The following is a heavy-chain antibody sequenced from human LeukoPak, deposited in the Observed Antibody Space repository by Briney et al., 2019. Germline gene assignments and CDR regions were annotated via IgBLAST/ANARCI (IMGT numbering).Heavy chain of an antibody. CDR1: GGSISSYY. CDR2: IYYSGST. D-gene: IGHD7-27*01. CDR3: ARDTTALEGELGLDY. J-gene: IGHJ4*02. V-gene: IGHV4-59*01. Sequence: SETLSLTCTVSGGSISSYYWSWIRQPPGKGLEWIGYIYYSGSTNYNPSLKSRVTISVDTSKNQFSLKLSSVTAADTAVYYCARDTTALEGELGLDYWGQGTLVTVSS.